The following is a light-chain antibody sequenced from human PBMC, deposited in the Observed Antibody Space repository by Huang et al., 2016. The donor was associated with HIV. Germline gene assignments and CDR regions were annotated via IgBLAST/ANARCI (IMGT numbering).Light chain of an antibody. CDR2: AAS. CDR1: QGISSY. CDR3: QQYYTYPRT. V-gene: IGKV1-8*01. Sequence: AIRITQSPSSLSASTGDRVTITCRASQGISSYLAWYQQEPGRAPRLLIYAASTLQSGVPSMFSGSGSGADFTLTISGLQSEDFATYYYQQYYTYPRTFGQGTKLEIK. J-gene: IGKJ1*01.